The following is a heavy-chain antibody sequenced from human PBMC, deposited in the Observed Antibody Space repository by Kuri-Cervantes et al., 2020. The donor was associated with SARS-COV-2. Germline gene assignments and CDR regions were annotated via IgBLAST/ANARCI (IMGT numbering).Heavy chain of an antibody. V-gene: IGHV3-9*01. J-gene: IGHJ4*02. Sequence: SLKISCAASGFTFDDYAMHWVRQAPGKGLEWVSGISWNSGSIGYADSVKGRFTISRDNAKTSLYLQMNSLRAEDTALYYCAKDPSLAGGHYFDYWGQGTLVTVSS. CDR3: AKDPSLAGGHYFDY. D-gene: IGHD3-16*01. CDR1: GFTFDDYA. CDR2: ISWNSGSI.